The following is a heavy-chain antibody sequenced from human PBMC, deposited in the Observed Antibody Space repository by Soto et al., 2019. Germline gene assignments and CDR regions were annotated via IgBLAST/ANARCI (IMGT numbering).Heavy chain of an antibody. CDR1: GFTFSSYG. V-gene: IGHV3-30*18. Sequence: HPGGSLRLSCAASGFTFSSYGMHWVRQAPGKGLEWVAVISYDGSNKYYADSVKGRFTISRDNSKNTLYLQMNSLRAEDTAVYYCAKDRSPYSGRGNWFDPWGQGTLVTVSS. D-gene: IGHD5-12*01. J-gene: IGHJ5*02. CDR2: ISYDGSNK. CDR3: AKDRSPYSGRGNWFDP.